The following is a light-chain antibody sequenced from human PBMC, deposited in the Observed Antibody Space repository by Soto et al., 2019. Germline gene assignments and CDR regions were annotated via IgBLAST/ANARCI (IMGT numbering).Light chain of an antibody. V-gene: IGLV1-44*01. CDR1: NSNIGSNT. Sequence: QSALTQPPSASGTPGQRVTISCSGSNSNIGSNTVNWYQQLPGTAPKLLIYSYNQRPSGVPDRFSGSKSGTSASLAISGLQSEDEADYYCAAWDDSLNGVLFGGGTKLTVL. J-gene: IGLJ2*01. CDR2: SYN. CDR3: AAWDDSLNGVL.